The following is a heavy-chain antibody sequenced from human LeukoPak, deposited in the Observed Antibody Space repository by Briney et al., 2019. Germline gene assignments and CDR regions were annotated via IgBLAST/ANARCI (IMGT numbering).Heavy chain of an antibody. CDR2: IYYSGST. V-gene: IGHV4-59*08. D-gene: IGHD3-22*01. CDR1: GDSISNNF. J-gene: IGHJ4*02. CDR3: ARHVPYDSSDYTLTY. Sequence: PSETLSLTCTVSGDSISNNFWSWIRQPPGKELEYIGYIYYSGSTNYNPSLKIRVTISADTSKNQLSLKLNSVTAADTAVYYCARHVPYDSSDYTLTYWGQGTLVTVSS.